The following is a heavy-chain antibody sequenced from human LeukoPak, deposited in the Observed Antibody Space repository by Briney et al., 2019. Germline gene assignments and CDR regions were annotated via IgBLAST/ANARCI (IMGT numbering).Heavy chain of an antibody. J-gene: IGHJ5*02. CDR2: MNPNSGNT. CDR3: ARGVGGYSYGLGAYWFDP. V-gene: IGHV1-8*01. CDR1: GYTFTSYD. Sequence: GASLKVSCKASGYTFTSYDINSVPQATGQGVEWMGWMNPNSGNTGYAQKFQGRVTMTRNTSISTAYTGLSSLRSEDTAVYYCARGVGGYSYGLGAYWFDPWGQGTLVTVSS. D-gene: IGHD5-18*01.